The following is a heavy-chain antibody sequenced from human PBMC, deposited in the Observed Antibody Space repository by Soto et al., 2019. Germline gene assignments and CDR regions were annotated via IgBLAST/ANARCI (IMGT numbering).Heavy chain of an antibody. D-gene: IGHD2-2*01. J-gene: IGHJ6*02. CDR1: GYTFTSYY. CDR2: INPSGGST. CDR3: ARVRMRATPWYQLPSNYYYGMDV. V-gene: IGHV1-46*01. Sequence: QVQLVQSGAEVKKPGASVKVSCKASGYTFTSYYMHWVRQAPGQGLEWMGIINPSGGSTSYAQKFQGRVTMTRDTSTSTVYMELSSLRSEDTAVYYCARVRMRATPWYQLPSNYYYGMDVWGQGTTVTVSS.